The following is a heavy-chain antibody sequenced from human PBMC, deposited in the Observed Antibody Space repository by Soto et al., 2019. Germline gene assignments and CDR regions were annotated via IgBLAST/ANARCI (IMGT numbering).Heavy chain of an antibody. Sequence: QVQLVQSGAEVKKPGASVKVSCKASGYTFTSYGTSWVRQAPGQGLEWLGWISAYNGNTNYAQKRRGRVPITTDTSGSTAYMELRSLPSDDTAVYYCAREINFSDYGFWGGRIYYYYGMDVWCEGTRVTVSS. V-gene: IGHV1-18*04. D-gene: IGHD3-3*01. J-gene: IGHJ6*01. CDR2: ISAYNGNT. CDR3: AREINFSDYGFWGGRIYYYYGMDV. CDR1: GYTFTSYG.